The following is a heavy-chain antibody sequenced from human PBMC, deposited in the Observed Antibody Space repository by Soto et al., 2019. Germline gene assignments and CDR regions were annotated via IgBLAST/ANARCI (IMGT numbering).Heavy chain of an antibody. CDR2: ISSSSSYI. Sequence: KSGGSLRLSCAASGFTFSSYSMNWVRQAPGKGLEWVSSISSSSSYIYYADSVKGRFTISRDNAKNSLYLQMNSRRAEDTAVYYCARGPHTQSYCTNGVCYFDYWGQGTLVTVSS. J-gene: IGHJ4*02. CDR1: GFTFSSYS. V-gene: IGHV3-21*01. D-gene: IGHD2-8*01. CDR3: ARGPHTQSYCTNGVCYFDY.